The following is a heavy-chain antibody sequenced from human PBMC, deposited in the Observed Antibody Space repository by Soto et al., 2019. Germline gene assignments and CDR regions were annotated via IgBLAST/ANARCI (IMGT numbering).Heavy chain of an antibody. V-gene: IGHV1-69*13. CDR1: GGTISSYA. CDR3: ARPLGGYYNYYYYYGMDV. D-gene: IGHD3-3*01. J-gene: IGHJ6*02. Sequence: ASVEVYCKASGGTISSYAISWVRQARGQGLEWMGGIIPIFGTANYAQKFQGRVTITADESTSTAYMELSSLRSEDTAVYYCARPLGGYYNYYYYYGMDVWGQGTTVTVS. CDR2: IIPIFGTA.